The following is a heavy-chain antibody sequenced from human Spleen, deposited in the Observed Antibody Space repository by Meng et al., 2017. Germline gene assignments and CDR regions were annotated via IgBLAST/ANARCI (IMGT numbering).Heavy chain of an antibody. D-gene: IGHD4-17*01. CDR2: INHSGST. CDR1: GGSFSGYN. CDR3: ARRTTHEEYGDYFDY. J-gene: IGHJ4*02. V-gene: IGHV4-34*01. Sequence: QQWGAGLLEPSGTLPLPCAFYGGSFSGYNWSWIRQPPGKGLEWIGEINHSGSTNYNPSLKSRVTMSVDTSKNQFSLKLSSVTAVDTAVYYCARRTTHEEYGDYFDYWGQGTLVTVSS.